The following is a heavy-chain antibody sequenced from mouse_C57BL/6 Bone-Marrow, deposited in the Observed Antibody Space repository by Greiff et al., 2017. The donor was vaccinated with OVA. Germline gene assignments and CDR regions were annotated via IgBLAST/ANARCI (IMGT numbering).Heavy chain of an antibody. J-gene: IGHJ1*03. CDR3: TRESITTVVATRYFDV. CDR1: GYTFTDYE. Sequence: VQLVESGAELVRPGASVTLSCKASGYTFTDYEMHWVKQTPVHGLEWIGAIDPETGGTAYNQKFKGKAILTADKSSSTAYMELRSLTSEDSAVYYCTRESITTVVATRYFDVWGTGTTVTVSS. V-gene: IGHV1-15*01. CDR2: IDPETGGT. D-gene: IGHD1-1*01.